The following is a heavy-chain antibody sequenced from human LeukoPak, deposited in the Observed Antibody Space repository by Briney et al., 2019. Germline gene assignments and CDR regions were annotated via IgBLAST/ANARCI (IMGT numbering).Heavy chain of an antibody. Sequence: SETLSLTCTVSGSSLTGYFWSWIRQPPGKGLEWVGYVFYEGNTNYNPSLKSRVTISVDTSKNQFSLKLSSVTAADTAVYYCARDPENYYDSSGYSHWGQGTLVTVSS. V-gene: IGHV4-59*12. J-gene: IGHJ4*02. D-gene: IGHD3-22*01. CDR1: GSSLTGYF. CDR2: VFYEGNT. CDR3: ARDPENYYDSSGYSH.